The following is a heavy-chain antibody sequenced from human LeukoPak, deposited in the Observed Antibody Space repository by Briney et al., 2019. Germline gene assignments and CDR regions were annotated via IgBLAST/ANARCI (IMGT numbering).Heavy chain of an antibody. CDR3: ARMAYSSDAFDV. Sequence: KPGXARLLSCAASGFTFSDYYMSWIRQAPGKGLEGASYISNSGNTIYYADSVKGRFTISSDNPKHSLYLQINSLRAEDTAVHYCARMAYSSDAFDVWGQGTMVTVSS. V-gene: IGHV3-11*04. D-gene: IGHD6-13*01. J-gene: IGHJ3*01. CDR2: ISNSGNTI. CDR1: GFTFSDYY.